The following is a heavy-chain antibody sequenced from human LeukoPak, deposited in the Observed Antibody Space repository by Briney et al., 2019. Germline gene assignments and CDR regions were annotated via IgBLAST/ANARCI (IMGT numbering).Heavy chain of an antibody. V-gene: IGHV4-34*01. CDR3: ARVRAPSLGYCTSTSCHYFDY. J-gene: IGHJ4*02. Sequence: PSETLPLTCAVYGGSFSGYYWNWIRQPPGKGLEWIGEIYQSGSTNYNPSLKSRVTISVDKSKNQFSLNLVSVTAADTAVYYCARVRAPSLGYCTSTSCHYFDYWGQGTLVTVSS. D-gene: IGHD2-2*01. CDR1: GGSFSGYY. CDR2: IYQSGST.